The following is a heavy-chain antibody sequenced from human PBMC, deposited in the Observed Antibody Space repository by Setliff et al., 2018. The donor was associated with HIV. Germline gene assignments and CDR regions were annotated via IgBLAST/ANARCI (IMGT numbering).Heavy chain of an antibody. Sequence: ASVKVSCKASGYTFTTYSLHWVRQAPGQSLEWMGWINVGKGDTKYSQDLQGRITITRDTTANTAYMELSSLRSDDTAVYFCARGALLAVFDFDHWGRGTQVTVSS. CDR3: ARGALLAVFDFDH. J-gene: IGHJ4*01. CDR1: GYTFTTYS. CDR2: INVGKGDT. D-gene: IGHD1-26*01. V-gene: IGHV1-3*01.